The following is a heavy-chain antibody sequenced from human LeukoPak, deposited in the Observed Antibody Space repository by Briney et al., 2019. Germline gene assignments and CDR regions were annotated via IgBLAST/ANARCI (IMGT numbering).Heavy chain of an antibody. CDR2: ISWDGAGT. Sequence: PGGSLRLSCEASGFIFDDYAMHWVRQAPGKGLEWVSLISWDGAGTYYADSVKDRFTISRDNSKNTLYLQMNSLRAEDTAVYYCAKARLTLIAAAGNDFQHWGQGTLVTVSS. D-gene: IGHD6-13*01. CDR1: GFIFDDYA. CDR3: AKARLTLIAAAGNDFQH. J-gene: IGHJ1*01. V-gene: IGHV3-43D*03.